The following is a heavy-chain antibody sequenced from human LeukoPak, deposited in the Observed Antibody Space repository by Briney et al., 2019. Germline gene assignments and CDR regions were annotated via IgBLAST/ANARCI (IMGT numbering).Heavy chain of an antibody. CDR2: ISGSGGTT. J-gene: IGHJ4*02. CDR1: GFTFSNDA. Sequence: QPAGSLRLSCAASGFTFSNDALSWVRQGPGKGLEWVSGISGSGGTTYYADSVKGRFTISRDNSKNTLYLQLNSLRTEDTAVYYCAKEGTWDGNYWGQGALVTVSS. V-gene: IGHV3-23*01. D-gene: IGHD1-26*01. CDR3: AKEGTWDGNY.